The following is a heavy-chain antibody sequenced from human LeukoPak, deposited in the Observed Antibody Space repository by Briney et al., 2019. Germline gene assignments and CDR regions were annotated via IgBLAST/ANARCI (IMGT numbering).Heavy chain of an antibody. CDR3: ARDNDGDYVLDY. V-gene: IGHV3-30*04. D-gene: IGHD4-17*01. Sequence: GGSLRLSCAASGFTFSSYAMHWVRQAPGKGLEWVAVISYDGSNKYYADSVKGRFTISRDNSKNTLYLQMNNLRAEDTAVYYCARDNDGDYVLDYWGQGTLVTVSS. CDR2: ISYDGSNK. CDR1: GFTFSSYA. J-gene: IGHJ4*02.